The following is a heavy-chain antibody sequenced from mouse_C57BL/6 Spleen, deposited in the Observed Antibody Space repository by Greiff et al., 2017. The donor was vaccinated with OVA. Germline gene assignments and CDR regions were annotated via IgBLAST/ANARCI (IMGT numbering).Heavy chain of an antibody. CDR3: ASDYGSSYLYFDV. V-gene: IGHV1-69*01. CDR1: GYTFTSYW. D-gene: IGHD1-1*01. CDR2: IDPSDSYT. J-gene: IGHJ1*03. Sequence: QVQLQQPGAELVMPGASVKLSCKASGYTFTSYWMHWVKQRPGQGLEWIGEIDPSDSYTNYNQKFKGKSTLTVNKSSSTAYMELRSLTSEDSAVYYCASDYGSSYLYFDVWGTGTTVTVSS.